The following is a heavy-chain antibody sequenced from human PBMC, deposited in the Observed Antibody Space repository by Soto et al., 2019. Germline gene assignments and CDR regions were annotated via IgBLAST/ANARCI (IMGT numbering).Heavy chain of an antibody. CDR1: GGSFSGYY. J-gene: IGHJ5*02. Sequence: PSETLSLTCAVYGGSFSGYYWSWIRQPPGKGLEWIGEINLSVSTYSTPSLLSRVTLSVDMSKNLFSLKLSSVTASDLAVYYCARDLITVTTRWFDPWGQGTLVTVSS. V-gene: IGHV4-34*01. CDR2: INLSVST. D-gene: IGHD4-17*01. CDR3: ARDLITVTTRWFDP.